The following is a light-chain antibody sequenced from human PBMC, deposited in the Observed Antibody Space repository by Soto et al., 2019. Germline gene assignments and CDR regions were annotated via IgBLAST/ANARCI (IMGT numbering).Light chain of an antibody. Sequence: QAVVTQPPSVSGAPGQRVTISCTGSSSNIGAGYDVHWYQQLPGTAPKLLIYVNSNRPSGVPDRFSGSKSGTSASLAITGIQAEDAADYYCQSYDSSLSGYVFGTGTKVTVL. CDR1: SSNIGAGYD. V-gene: IGLV1-40*01. CDR3: QSYDSSLSGYV. CDR2: VNS. J-gene: IGLJ1*01.